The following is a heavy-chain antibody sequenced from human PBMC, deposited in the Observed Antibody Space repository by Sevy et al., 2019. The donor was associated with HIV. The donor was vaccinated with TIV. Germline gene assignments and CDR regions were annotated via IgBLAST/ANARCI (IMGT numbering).Heavy chain of an antibody. D-gene: IGHD3-10*01. V-gene: IGHV3-48*03. Sequence: GGSLRLSCAASGFMFSSYEMNCVRQAPGKGLEWILYISSSSSTIYYADSVKGRFTISRDNAKNSLYLQMNSLRADDTADYNCARASADYGSGSDDRHAFDIWGQGTLVYVSS. J-gene: IGHJ3*02. CDR2: ISSSSSTI. CDR1: GFMFSSYE. CDR3: ARASADYGSGSDDRHAFDI.